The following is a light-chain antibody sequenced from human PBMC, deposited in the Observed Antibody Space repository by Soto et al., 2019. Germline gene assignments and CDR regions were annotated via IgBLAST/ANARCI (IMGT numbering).Light chain of an antibody. J-gene: IGKJ3*01. V-gene: IGKV1-39*01. CDR1: QSISTY. CDR2: AAS. CDR3: QHTYIPPRP. Sequence: DIEMTQSKSSLSASVGDRVTITCRASQSISTYLNWYQQKLGKAPKLLIHAASSLQSGVPSRFSGSGSGTDFTLTISSLQPEDFARYYCQHTYIPPRPFGHGTNVDI.